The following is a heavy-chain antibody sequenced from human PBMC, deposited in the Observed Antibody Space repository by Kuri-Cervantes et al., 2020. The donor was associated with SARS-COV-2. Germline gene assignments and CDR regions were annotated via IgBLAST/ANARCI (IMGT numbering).Heavy chain of an antibody. CDR2: IYSGGST. V-gene: IGHV3-53*01. Sequence: GESLKISCAASGFTVSSNYMSWVRQAPGKGLEWVSVIYSGGSTYYADSVKGRFTISRDNSKNTLYLQMDRLRAEDTAVYYCASARNSSGWYTCYYRDVWGKGTPVTVSS. D-gene: IGHD6-19*01. CDR3: ASARNSSGWYTCYYRDV. J-gene: IGHJ6*03. CDR1: GFTVSSNY.